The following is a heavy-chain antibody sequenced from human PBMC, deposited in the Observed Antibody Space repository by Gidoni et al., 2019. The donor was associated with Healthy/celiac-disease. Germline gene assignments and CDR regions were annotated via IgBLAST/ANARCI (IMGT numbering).Heavy chain of an antibody. CDR3: ARDSTVTTNDAFDI. J-gene: IGHJ3*02. Sequence: QVQLVQSGAEVKTPGASVKFSCKASGYTFTSYYMHWVRQPPGQGLEWMGIIKPSGGSTSYAQKCQGRVTMTRDTSTSTVYMELSSLRSEDTAVYYCARDSTVTTNDAFDIWGQGTMVTVSS. D-gene: IGHD4-17*01. V-gene: IGHV1-46*01. CDR1: GYTFTSYY. CDR2: IKPSGGST.